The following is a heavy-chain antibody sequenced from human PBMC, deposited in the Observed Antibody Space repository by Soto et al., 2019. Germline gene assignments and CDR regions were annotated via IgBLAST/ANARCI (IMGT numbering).Heavy chain of an antibody. D-gene: IGHD3-3*01. Sequence: QVQLVQSGAEVKKHGSSVKVSCKASGGTFSSYAISWVRQAPGQGLEWMGGIIPIFGTANYAQKFQGRVTITADESTSTAYMELSSLRSEDTAVYYCARAPTGYDFWSGSGGYRWFDPWGQGTLVTVSS. CDR3: ARAPTGYDFWSGSGGYRWFDP. J-gene: IGHJ5*02. CDR2: IIPIFGTA. V-gene: IGHV1-69*12. CDR1: GGTFSSYA.